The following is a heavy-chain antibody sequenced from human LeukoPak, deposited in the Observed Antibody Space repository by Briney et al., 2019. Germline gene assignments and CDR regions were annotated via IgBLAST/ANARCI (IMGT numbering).Heavy chain of an antibody. CDR1: GFTFSDYN. CDR3: ARGRRFYFDWFGDFDY. J-gene: IGHJ4*02. D-gene: IGHD3-9*01. CDR2: ISRSGSTK. Sequence: GGSLRLSCAASGFTFSDYNMRWIRQAPGKGLEWVSSISRSGSTKYYADSVKGRFTISRDNAKNSLFLQMNSLRAEDTAVYYCARGRRFYFDWFGDFDYWGQGTLVTVSS. V-gene: IGHV3-11*01.